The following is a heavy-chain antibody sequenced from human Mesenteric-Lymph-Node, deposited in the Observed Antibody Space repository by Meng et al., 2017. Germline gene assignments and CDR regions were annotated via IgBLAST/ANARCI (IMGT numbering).Heavy chain of an antibody. CDR3: ARGVILWFGSDDAFDI. CDR2: IYTSGST. J-gene: IGHJ3*02. V-gene: IGHV4-61*02. CDR1: GGSISSGSYY. D-gene: IGHD3-10*01. Sequence: SETLSLTCTVSGGSISSGSYYWSWIRQPAGKGLEWIGRIYTSGSTNYNPSLKSRVTISVDTSKNQFSLKLSSVTAADTAVYYCARGVILWFGSDDAFDIWGQGTMVTVSS.